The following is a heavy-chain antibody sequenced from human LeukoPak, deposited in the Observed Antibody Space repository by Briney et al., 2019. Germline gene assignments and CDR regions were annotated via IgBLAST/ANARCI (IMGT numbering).Heavy chain of an antibody. J-gene: IGHJ4*02. CDR2: IYHSGST. V-gene: IGHV4-30-2*01. CDR1: GGSISSGGYS. CDR3: ARGRYYYGSGSYYFDY. D-gene: IGHD3-10*01. Sequence: PSETLSLTCAVSGGSISSGGYSWSWIRQPPGKGLEWIGYIYHSGSTYYNPSLKSRVTISVDRSKNQFSLKLSSVTAADTAVYYCARGRYYYGSGSYYFDYWGQGTLVTVSS.